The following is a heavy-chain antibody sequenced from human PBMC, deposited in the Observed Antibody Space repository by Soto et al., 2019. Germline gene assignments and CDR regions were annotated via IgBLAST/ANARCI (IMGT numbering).Heavy chain of an antibody. D-gene: IGHD6-19*01. CDR2: ISYDGRNK. V-gene: IGHV3-30*18. CDR3: VKDGSSGWPYFYDMDV. Sequence: GGSLRLSCAASGFTFSSYGMHWVRQAPGKGLEWVAVISYDGRNKYYADAVKGRFTISRDNSKNTLYLQMSSLRAEDTAVYYCVKDGSSGWPYFYDMDVWGQGTAVTVSS. CDR1: GFTFSSYG. J-gene: IGHJ6*02.